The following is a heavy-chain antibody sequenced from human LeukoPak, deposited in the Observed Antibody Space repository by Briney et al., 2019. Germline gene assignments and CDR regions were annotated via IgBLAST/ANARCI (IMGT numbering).Heavy chain of an antibody. CDR1: GGTFSSYA. J-gene: IGHJ4*02. Sequence: ASVKVSCKASGGTFSSYAISWVRQAPGQGLEWMGGIIPIFGTANYAQKFQGRVTITADESTSTAYMELSRLRSEDTAVYYCARGSSQYYYDSSGYYYYFDYWGQGTLVTVSS. CDR2: IIPIFGTA. V-gene: IGHV1-69*13. D-gene: IGHD3-22*01. CDR3: ARGSSQYYYDSSGYYYYFDY.